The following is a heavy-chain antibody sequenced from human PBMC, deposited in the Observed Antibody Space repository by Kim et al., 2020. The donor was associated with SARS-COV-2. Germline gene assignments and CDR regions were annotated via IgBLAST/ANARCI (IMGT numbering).Heavy chain of an antibody. Sequence: GGSLRLSCTVSGFTFGDYALSWVRQAPGKGLEWVGVIRSKPYGETTQYAASVKGRFTISREDSKSIAYLQMNSLKTDDTAVYYCAREVESVSIFGMVTTEPYYYDYWGQGTLVTVSS. CDR3: AREVESVSIFGMVTTEPYYYDY. CDR1: GFTFGDYA. V-gene: IGHV3-49*04. CDR2: IRSKPYGETT. J-gene: IGHJ4*02. D-gene: IGHD3-3*01.